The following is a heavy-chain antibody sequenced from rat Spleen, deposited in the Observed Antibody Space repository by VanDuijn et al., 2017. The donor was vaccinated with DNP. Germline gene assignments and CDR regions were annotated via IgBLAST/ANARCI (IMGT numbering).Heavy chain of an antibody. CDR1: GFSLTSYT. V-gene: IGHV2-6*01. D-gene: IGHD1-3*01. J-gene: IGHJ4*01. Sequence: QVQLKESGPGLVQPSQTLSLTCTVSGFSLTSYTVNWVRQPPGKGLEWIAAISSGGSTYSNSVLKSRLSISRDTSKSQVFLQMNSLQTEETAIYFCTRAPYGSWALDAWGQGTSVTVSS. CDR2: ISSGGST. CDR3: TRAPYGSWALDA.